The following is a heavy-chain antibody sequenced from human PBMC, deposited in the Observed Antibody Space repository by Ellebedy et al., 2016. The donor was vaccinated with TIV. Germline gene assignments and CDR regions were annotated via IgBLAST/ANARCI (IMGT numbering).Heavy chain of an antibody. Sequence: GESLKISCAASGFTFSRCAMTWVRQAPGKGLEWVSTISGSGDSTYYADSVKGRFTISRDNSKNTLFLQMNSLRAEDTAVYYCAKDLRDIIAVVAATMSWGQGTLVTVSS. CDR3: AKDLRDIIAVVAATMS. J-gene: IGHJ4*02. CDR1: GFTFSRCA. D-gene: IGHD2-15*01. V-gene: IGHV3-23*01. CDR2: ISGSGDST.